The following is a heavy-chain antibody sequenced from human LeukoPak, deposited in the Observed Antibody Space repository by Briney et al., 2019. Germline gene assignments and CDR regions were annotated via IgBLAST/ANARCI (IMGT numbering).Heavy chain of an antibody. J-gene: IGHJ4*02. CDR3: ASDAGEKGDY. Sequence: PGGSLRLSCAASGFTFSSYAMHWVRQAPGKGLEWVAVISYDGSNKYYADSVKGRFTISRDNSKNTLYLQMNSLRAEDTAVYYCASDAGEKGDYWGQGTLVTVPS. CDR2: ISYDGSNK. D-gene: IGHD3-10*01. CDR1: GFTFSSYA. V-gene: IGHV3-30-3*01.